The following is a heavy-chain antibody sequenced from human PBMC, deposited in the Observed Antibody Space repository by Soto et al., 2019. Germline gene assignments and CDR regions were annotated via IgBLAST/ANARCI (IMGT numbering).Heavy chain of an antibody. CDR2: IYYSGST. CDR3: ARDTIPMVRGVIKAFDI. CDR1: GGSISSGDYY. V-gene: IGHV4-30-4*01. D-gene: IGHD3-10*01. J-gene: IGHJ3*02. Sequence: QVQLQESGPGLVKPSQTLSLTCTVSGGSISSGDYYWSWIRQPPGKGLEWIGYIYYSGSTYYNPSLKSRVTISVDMSKNPFALKLSSVTDADTAVYYCARDTIPMVRGVIKAFDIWGQGTMVTVSS.